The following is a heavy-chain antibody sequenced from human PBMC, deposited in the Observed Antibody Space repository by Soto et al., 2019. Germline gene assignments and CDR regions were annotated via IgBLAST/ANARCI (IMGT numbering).Heavy chain of an antibody. J-gene: IGHJ6*03. CDR2: INHSGST. Sequence: QVQLQQWGAGLLKPSETLSLTCAVYGGSFSGYYWSWIRQPPGKGLEWIGEINHSGSTNYNPSLKSRVTISVDTSKNQFSLKLSSVTAADTAVYYCARTVDSTSPTIYYYYYMDVWGKGTTVTVSS. CDR1: GGSFSGYY. CDR3: ARTVDSTSPTIYYYYYMDV. D-gene: IGHD2-2*01. V-gene: IGHV4-34*01.